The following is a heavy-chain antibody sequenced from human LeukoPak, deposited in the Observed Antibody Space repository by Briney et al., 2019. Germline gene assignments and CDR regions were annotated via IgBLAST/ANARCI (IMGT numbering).Heavy chain of an antibody. J-gene: IGHJ4*02. CDR3: VRTSLSGQCFDF. CDR1: GFXFSSYG. CDR2: IWDDGSNK. Sequence: GGSLRLSCAASGFXFSSYGMHWVRQAPGKGLEWVAVIWDDGSNKYYADSVKGRFTISRDNSKNTLYLQMNSLRDEDTAVYYCVRTSLSGQCFDFWGQGSLVTVSS. V-gene: IGHV3-33*01. D-gene: IGHD2/OR15-2a*01.